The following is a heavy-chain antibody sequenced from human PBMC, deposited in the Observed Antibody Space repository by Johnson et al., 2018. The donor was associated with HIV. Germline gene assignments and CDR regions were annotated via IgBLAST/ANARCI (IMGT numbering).Heavy chain of an antibody. CDR1: GFTFSSYA. V-gene: IGHV3-30-3*01. J-gene: IGHJ3*02. CDR2: ISYDGSNK. CDR3: AREEGVGDDYGGKSAFDI. Sequence: VQLVESGGGVVQPGRSLRLSCAASGFTFSSYAMHWVRQAPGKGLEWVAVISYDGSNKYYADSVKGRFTISRDNSKNTLYLQMNSLRAGDTAVYYCAREEGVGDDYGGKSAFDIWGQGTMVTVSS. D-gene: IGHD4-23*01.